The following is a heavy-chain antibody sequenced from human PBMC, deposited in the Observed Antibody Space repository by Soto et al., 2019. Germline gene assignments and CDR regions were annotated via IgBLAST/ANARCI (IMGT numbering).Heavy chain of an antibody. CDR3: ARDSYYGSGSYSYYYYYYGMDV. J-gene: IGHJ6*02. D-gene: IGHD3-10*01. V-gene: IGHV3-33*01. Sequence: GGSLRLSCAASGFTFRSYGMHWVRQAPGKGLEWVAVIWYDGSNKYYADSVKGRFTISRDNSKNTLYLQMNSLRAEDTAVYYCARDSYYGSGSYSYYYYYYGMDVWGQGTTVTVSS. CDR1: GFTFRSYG. CDR2: IWYDGSNK.